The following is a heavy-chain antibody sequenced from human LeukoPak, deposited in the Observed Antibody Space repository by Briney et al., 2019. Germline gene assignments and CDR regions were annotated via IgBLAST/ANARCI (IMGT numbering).Heavy chain of an antibody. D-gene: IGHD3-10*01. V-gene: IGHV3-21*01. J-gene: IGHJ3*02. CDR2: ISSSSSYI. CDR3: ARARGDPGAFDI. CDR1: GFTFSSYS. Sequence: PGGSLRLSCAASGFTFSSYSMNWVRQAPGKGLEWVSSISSSSSYIYYADSVKGRFTISRDNAKNSLYLQMNSLRAEDTAVYYCARARGDPGAFDIWGQGTMVTVSS.